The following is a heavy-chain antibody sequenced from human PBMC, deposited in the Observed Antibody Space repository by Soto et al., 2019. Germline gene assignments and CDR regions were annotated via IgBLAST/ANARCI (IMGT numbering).Heavy chain of an antibody. CDR3: AASGFEGFTLDY. CDR1: GYSFTSYW. J-gene: IGHJ4*02. CDR2: IDPSDSYT. V-gene: IGHV5-10-1*01. D-gene: IGHD3-22*01. Sequence: GESLKISCKGSGYSFTSYWISWVRQMPGKGLEWMGRIDPSDSYTNYSPSFQGHVTISADKSISTAYLQWSSLKASDTAMYYCAASGFEGFTLDYWGQGTLVTVS.